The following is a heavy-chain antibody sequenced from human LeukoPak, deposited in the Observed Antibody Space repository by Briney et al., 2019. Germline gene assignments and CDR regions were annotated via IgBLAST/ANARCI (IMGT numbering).Heavy chain of an antibody. CDR2: IIPIFGTA. CDR3: ARVYGDWTYYFDH. D-gene: IGHD4-17*01. V-gene: IGHV1-69*01. CDR1: GGTFSSYA. J-gene: IGHJ4*02. Sequence: GASVQFSCQASGGTFSSYAISWVRQAPGQGLEWMGGIIPIFGTANYAQKFQGRVTITADESTSTAYMELSSLRSEDTAVYYCARVYGDWTYYFDHWGQGTLVTVSS.